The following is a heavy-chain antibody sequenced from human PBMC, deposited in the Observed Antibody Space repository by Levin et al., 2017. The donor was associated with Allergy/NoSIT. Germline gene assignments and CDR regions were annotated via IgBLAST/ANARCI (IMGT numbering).Heavy chain of an antibody. CDR1: GFTFSSYT. CDR2: ISSSSRAI. V-gene: IGHV3-48*02. Sequence: SCAASGFTFSSYTMSWVRQAPGKGLEWVSDISSSSRAIYYADSVKGRFTISRDNAKNSLYLQMNSLRYEDTAVYYCARDDYYGSGSVTFLSHLYYGMDVWGQGTTVTVSS. J-gene: IGHJ6*02. CDR3: ARDDYYGSGSVTFLSHLYYGMDV. D-gene: IGHD3-10*01.